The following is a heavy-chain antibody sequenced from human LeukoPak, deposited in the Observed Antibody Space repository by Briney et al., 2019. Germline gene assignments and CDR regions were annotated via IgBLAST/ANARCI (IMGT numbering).Heavy chain of an antibody. CDR1: GFTVSSIY. Sequence: GGSLRLSCAVSGFTVSSIYMSWVRQAPGKGLEWVSFIYSDGNTYYADSVKGRFTLSRDSSRNTLYLQMNSLRVDDTAVYYCAGDTHSSSWYDHWGQGTLVAVSS. D-gene: IGHD6-19*01. V-gene: IGHV3-53*01. J-gene: IGHJ5*02. CDR3: AGDTHSSSWYDH. CDR2: IYSDGNT.